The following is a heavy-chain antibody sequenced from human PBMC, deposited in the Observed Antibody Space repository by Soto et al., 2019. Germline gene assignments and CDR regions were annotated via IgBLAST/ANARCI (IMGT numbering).Heavy chain of an antibody. CDR1: GFSLTTSGVG. Sequence: QITLNESGPTVGRPTETLTLTCRFSGFSLTTSGVGVGWVRQSPGKDPEWLALIYWDDDKRYSESLKSRLTITKDTSKNHVVLTVANLDPTDTATYYCAHRVLRTVFGLVTTTAIYFDFWGQGTPVAVSS. CDR2: IYWDDDK. CDR3: AHRVLRTVFGLVTTTAIYFDF. D-gene: IGHD3-3*01. J-gene: IGHJ4*02. V-gene: IGHV2-5*02.